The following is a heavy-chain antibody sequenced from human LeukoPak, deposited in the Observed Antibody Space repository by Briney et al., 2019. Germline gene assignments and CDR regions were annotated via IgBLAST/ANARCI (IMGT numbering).Heavy chain of an antibody. CDR3: AKDLAVVVPAAMRGIDY. CDR1: GFTFSSYA. V-gene: IGHV3-23*01. CDR2: ISGSGGST. J-gene: IGHJ4*02. Sequence: GGSLRLSCAASGFTFSSYAMSWVRQAPGKGLEWVSAISGSGGSTYYADSVKGRFTISRDNSKNTLYLQMNSLRAEDTAVYYCAKDLAVVVPAAMRGIDYWGQGTLVTVSS. D-gene: IGHD2-2*01.